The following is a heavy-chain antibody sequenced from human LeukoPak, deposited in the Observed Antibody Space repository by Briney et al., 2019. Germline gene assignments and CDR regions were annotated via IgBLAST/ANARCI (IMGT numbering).Heavy chain of an antibody. J-gene: IGHJ4*02. CDR2: ISAYNGNT. Sequence: ASVKVSCKASGYTFTSYGISWVRQAPGQGLEWMGWISAYNGNTNYAQKLQGRVTMTTDTSTSTAYMELRSLRSDDTAVYYCARPVYDYGDYELGYWGQGTLVTVSS. CDR3: ARPVYDYGDYELGY. CDR1: GYTFTSYG. D-gene: IGHD4-17*01. V-gene: IGHV1-18*01.